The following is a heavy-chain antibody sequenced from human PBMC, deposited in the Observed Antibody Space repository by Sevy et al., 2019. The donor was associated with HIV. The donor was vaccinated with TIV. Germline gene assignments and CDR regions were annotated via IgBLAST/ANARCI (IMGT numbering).Heavy chain of an antibody. CDR1: GFTFSSYE. CDR2: ISSSGSTI. CDR3: ARDGATIFGVVITIPDAFDI. Sequence: GGSLRLSCAASGFTFSSYEMNWVRQAPGKGLEWVSYISSSGSTIYYADSVKGRFTISRDNAKNSLYLQMNSLRAEDTAVYYCARDGATIFGVVITIPDAFDIWGQGTMVTVSS. V-gene: IGHV3-48*03. J-gene: IGHJ3*02. D-gene: IGHD3-3*01.